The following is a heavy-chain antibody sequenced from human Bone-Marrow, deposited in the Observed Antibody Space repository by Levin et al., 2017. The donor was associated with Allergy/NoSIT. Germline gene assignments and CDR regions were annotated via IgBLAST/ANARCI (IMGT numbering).Heavy chain of an antibody. CDR1: GFTFRGFS. Sequence: RGESLKISCAASGFTFRGFSMHWVRQAPGKGLEWVAVMSYNGNNQYYADSVKGRFTISRDDSKNTLSLQMNSLRAEDTAVYYCARDPSTTGDHYYFYGMDVWGQGTTVTVSS. CDR2: MSYNGNNQ. V-gene: IGHV3-30-3*01. D-gene: IGHD7-27*01. J-gene: IGHJ6*02. CDR3: ARDPSTTGDHYYFYGMDV.